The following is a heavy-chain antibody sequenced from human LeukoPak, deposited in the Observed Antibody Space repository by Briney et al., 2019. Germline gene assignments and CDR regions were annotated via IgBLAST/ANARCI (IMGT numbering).Heavy chain of an antibody. J-gene: IGHJ4*02. CDR2: IYPVDSDT. CDR3: ARRPEDNFDF. V-gene: IGHV5-51*01. Sequence: GESLKISCKGSGYSFTNYWIAWVRQMPGKGLEWMGIIYPVDSDTRYSPSFQGQVTISADKSISPAYLQWSSLKASDTAMYYCARRPEDNFDFWGQGTLVTVSS. CDR1: GYSFTNYW.